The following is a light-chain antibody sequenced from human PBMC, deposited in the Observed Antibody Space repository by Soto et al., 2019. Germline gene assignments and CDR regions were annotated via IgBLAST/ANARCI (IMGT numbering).Light chain of an antibody. J-gene: IGKJ4*01. CDR2: ATS. Sequence: DGQMTQSPSSLSAFVGDRVTITCRASQGIAPYLAWFQQQPGKVPKLLIYATSTLQSGVPSRFSGSGSGTDFTLTINSLQPEDVGTYYCQKYNSAPLTSGGGTKGEIK. CDR1: QGIAPY. V-gene: IGKV1-27*01. CDR3: QKYNSAPLT.